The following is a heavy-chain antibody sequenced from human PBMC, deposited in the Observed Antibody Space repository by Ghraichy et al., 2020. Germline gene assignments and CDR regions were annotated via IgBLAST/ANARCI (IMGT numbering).Heavy chain of an antibody. CDR1: GFSLSNARMG. Sequence: SGPTLVKPTETLTLTCTVSGFSLSNARMGVSWIRQPPGKALEWLAHIFSNDEKSYSTSLKSRLTISKDTSKSQVVLTMTNMDPVDTATYYCARIKWWGFWSGYFPSYYYGMDVWGQGTTVTVSS. V-gene: IGHV2-26*01. J-gene: IGHJ6*02. CDR2: IFSNDEK. CDR3: ARIKWWGFWSGYFPSYYYGMDV. D-gene: IGHD3-3*01.